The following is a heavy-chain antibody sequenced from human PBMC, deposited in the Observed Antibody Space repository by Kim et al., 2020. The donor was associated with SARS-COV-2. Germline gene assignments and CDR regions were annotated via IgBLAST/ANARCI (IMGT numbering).Heavy chain of an antibody. J-gene: IGHJ3*02. Sequence: RVTISVDTSKNQFSLKLSSVTAADTAVYYCAREDGSGILTGYRLRVAFDIWGQGTMVTVSS. CDR3: AREDGSGILTGYRLRVAFDI. V-gene: IGHV4-39*02. D-gene: IGHD3-9*01.